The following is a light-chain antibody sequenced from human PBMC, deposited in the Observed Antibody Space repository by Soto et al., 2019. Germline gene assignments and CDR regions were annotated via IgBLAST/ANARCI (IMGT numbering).Light chain of an antibody. CDR3: QQYYSTRLT. CDR1: QSVLYSSNNKNY. V-gene: IGKV4-1*01. CDR2: WAS. Sequence: IVMTQSPDSLAVSLGERATINCKSRQSVLYSSNNKNYLAWYQQKPGQPPKLLIYWASTRESGVPDRFIGSGSGTDFTLTISILQAEDVAVYYCQQYYSTRLTFGGGTKVEIK. J-gene: IGKJ4*01.